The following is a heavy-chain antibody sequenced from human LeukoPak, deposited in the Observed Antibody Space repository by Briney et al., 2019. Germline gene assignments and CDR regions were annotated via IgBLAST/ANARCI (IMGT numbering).Heavy chain of an antibody. CDR1: GFTFSNYW. CDR3: ARGGQKVARLFPS. J-gene: IGHJ5*01. CDR2: IKQDGSEK. Sequence: GGSLRLSCAASGFTFSNYWMSWIRQAPGKGLEWVANIKQDGSEKNYMASVKGRITISRDNAKNSLYLQIISLIAEDTAVYYCARGGQKVARLFPSWGQGTLVTVSS. D-gene: IGHD6-6*01. V-gene: IGHV3-7*01.